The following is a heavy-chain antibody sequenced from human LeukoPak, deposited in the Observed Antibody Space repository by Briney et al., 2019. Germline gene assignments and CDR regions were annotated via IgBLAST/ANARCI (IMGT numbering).Heavy chain of an antibody. Sequence: PSETLSLTCTVSGGSINNYYWNWIRQPPGKGLEWIGYIYYSGSTNYNPSLKSRVTISVDTSKNQFSLKLSSVTAADTAVYYCVYGSGSYYPDFDYWGQGTLVTVSS. CDR2: IYYSGST. V-gene: IGHV4-59*12. D-gene: IGHD3-10*01. J-gene: IGHJ4*02. CDR1: GGSINNYY. CDR3: VYGSGSYYPDFDY.